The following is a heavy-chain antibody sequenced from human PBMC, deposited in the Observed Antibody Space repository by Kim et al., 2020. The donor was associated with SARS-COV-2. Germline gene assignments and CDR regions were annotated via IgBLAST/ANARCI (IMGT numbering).Heavy chain of an antibody. V-gene: IGHV1-24*01. CDR3: ATGRVAGPPAWFDP. CDR1: GYTLTELS. CDR2: FDPEDGET. Sequence: ASVKVSCKVSGYTLTELSMHWVRQTPGKGLEWMGGFDPEDGETIYAQKFQGRVTMTEDTSTDTAYMELSSLRSEDTAVYYCATGRVAGPPAWFDPWGQGTLVTVSS. J-gene: IGHJ5*02. D-gene: IGHD2-15*01.